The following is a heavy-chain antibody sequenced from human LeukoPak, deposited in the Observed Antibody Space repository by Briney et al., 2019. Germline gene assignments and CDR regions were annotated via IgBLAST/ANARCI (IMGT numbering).Heavy chain of an antibody. CDR3: ARDLSSTSSWATVPDY. CDR2: ISSSGSTI. J-gene: IGHJ4*02. V-gene: IGHV3-11*04. Sequence: GGSLRLSCAASGFTFSDYYMSWIRQAPGKGLEWVSYISSSGSTIYYADSVKGRFTISRDNAKNSLYLQMNSLRAEDTAVYYCARDLSSTSSWATVPDYWGQGTLVTVSS. CDR1: GFTFSDYY. D-gene: IGHD2-2*01.